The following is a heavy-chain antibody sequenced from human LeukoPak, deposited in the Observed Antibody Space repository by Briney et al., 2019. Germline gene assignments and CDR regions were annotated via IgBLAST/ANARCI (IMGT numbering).Heavy chain of an antibody. D-gene: IGHD6-19*01. J-gene: IGHJ2*01. CDR3: ARDGPGLAVPDNWYFDL. Sequence: GASVKVSCKVSGYTLTELSMHWVRQAPGKGLEWMGGFDPEDGETIYAQKFQGRVTITMDTSASTAYMELSSLRSEDTAVYYCARDGPGLAVPDNWYFDLWGRGTLVTVSS. CDR1: GYTLTELS. CDR2: FDPEDGET. V-gene: IGHV1-24*01.